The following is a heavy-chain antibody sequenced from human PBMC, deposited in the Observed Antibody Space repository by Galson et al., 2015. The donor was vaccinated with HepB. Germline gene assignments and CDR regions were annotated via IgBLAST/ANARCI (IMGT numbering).Heavy chain of an antibody. D-gene: IGHD2-2*01. J-gene: IGHJ6*02. CDR3: AKAQAPSEDIVVVPAAMWWVDYYYYGMDV. Sequence: SLRLSCAASGFTFSSYAMSWVRQAPGKGLEWVSAISGSGGSTYYADSVKGRFTIHRDNSKNTLYLQMNSLRAEDTAVYYCAKAQAPSEDIVVVPAAMWWVDYYYYGMDVWGQGTTVTVSS. CDR2: ISGSGGST. V-gene: IGHV3-23*01. CDR1: GFTFSSYA.